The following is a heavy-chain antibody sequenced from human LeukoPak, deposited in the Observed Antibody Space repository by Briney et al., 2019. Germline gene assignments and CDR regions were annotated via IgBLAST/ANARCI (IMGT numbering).Heavy chain of an antibody. CDR1: GFTFSSYW. Sequence: GGSLRLSCVASGFTFSSYWMSWVRQAPGKGLEWVATTKEDGSEKYYVDSVKGRFTISRDNAKNTLYLQMNSLRAEDTAVYYCVRDRSRCFYWGQGTLVTVSS. CDR2: TKEDGSEK. J-gene: IGHJ4*02. CDR3: VRDRSRCFY. D-gene: IGHD4/OR15-4a*01. V-gene: IGHV3-7*01.